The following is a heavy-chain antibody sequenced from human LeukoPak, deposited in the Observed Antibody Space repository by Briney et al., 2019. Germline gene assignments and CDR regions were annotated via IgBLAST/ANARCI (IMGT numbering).Heavy chain of an antibody. CDR1: GLTFSSYG. CDR3: AKQSGADRGHLDF. CDR2: ISYDGSNK. V-gene: IGHV3-30*18. J-gene: IGHJ4*02. Sequence: GRSLRLSCAASGLTFSSYGMHWVRQAPGKGLEWVAVISYDGSNKYCADSVKGRFTISRDNSKNTLYLQMNSLRAEDTAVYYCAKQSGADRGHLDFWGQGTLVTVSS. D-gene: IGHD4/OR15-4a*01.